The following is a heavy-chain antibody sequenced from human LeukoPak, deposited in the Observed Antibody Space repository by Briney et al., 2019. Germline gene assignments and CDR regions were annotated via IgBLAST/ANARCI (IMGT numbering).Heavy chain of an antibody. V-gene: IGHV4-39*07. CDR3: ARDEYCSGGSCYAP. J-gene: IGHJ5*02. Sequence: SETLSLTCTVSGGSISSRSYFWGWIRQPPGKGLEWIGSIYYKGNTYFNPSLKSRVTISVDTSKNQFSLKLSSVTAADTAVYYCARDEYCSGGSCYAPWGQGTLVTVSS. CDR1: GGSISSRSYF. D-gene: IGHD2-15*01. CDR2: IYYKGNT.